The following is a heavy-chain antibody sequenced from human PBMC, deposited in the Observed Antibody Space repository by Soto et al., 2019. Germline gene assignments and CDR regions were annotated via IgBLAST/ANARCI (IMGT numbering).Heavy chain of an antibody. Sequence: GGSLRLSCAASGFTFSSYGMHWVRQAPGKGLEWVAVISYDGSNKYYADSVKGRFTISRDNSKNTLYLQMNSLRAEDTAVYYCAKEFTDSGYDYEVPSYYYYYYGMDVWGQGTTVTVSS. D-gene: IGHD5-12*01. CDR3: AKEFTDSGYDYEVPSYYYYYYGMDV. CDR1: GFTFSSYG. J-gene: IGHJ6*02. CDR2: ISYDGSNK. V-gene: IGHV3-30*18.